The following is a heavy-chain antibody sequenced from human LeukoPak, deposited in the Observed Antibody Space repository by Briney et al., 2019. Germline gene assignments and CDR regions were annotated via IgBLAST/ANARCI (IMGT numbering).Heavy chain of an antibody. J-gene: IGHJ4*02. CDR2: ISYDGSNK. CDR3: AKGGLDAYSGSYFYFDY. V-gene: IGHV3-30*18. Sequence: GGSLRLSCAASGFAFSSYGMHWVRQAPGKGLEWVAVISYDGSNKYYADSVKGRFTISRDNSKNTLYLQMNSLRAEDTAVYYCAKGGLDAYSGSYFYFDYWGQGTLVTVSS. CDR1: GFAFSSYG. D-gene: IGHD1-26*01.